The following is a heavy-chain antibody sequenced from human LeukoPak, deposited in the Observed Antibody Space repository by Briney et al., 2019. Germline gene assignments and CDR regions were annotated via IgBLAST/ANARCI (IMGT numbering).Heavy chain of an antibody. Sequence: SSETLSLTCAVYGGSFSGYYWGWIRQPPGKGLEWLGEINHSGSTNYNPSLKSRVTISVDTSKNQFSLKLSYVTAADTAVYYCARNRRYRGGADYWGQGTLVTVSS. D-gene: IGHD3-16*01. J-gene: IGHJ4*02. CDR3: ARNRRYRGGADY. CDR1: GGSFSGYY. V-gene: IGHV4-34*01. CDR2: INHSGST.